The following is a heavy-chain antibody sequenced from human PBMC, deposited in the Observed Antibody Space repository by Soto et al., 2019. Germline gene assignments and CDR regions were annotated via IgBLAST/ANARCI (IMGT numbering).Heavy chain of an antibody. J-gene: IGHJ6*02. CDR1: LGTFSIYA. D-gene: IGHD5-18*01. Sequence: SVXVSSKSSLGTFSIYASIVLRQAPGQGLEGMGGIIPIFGTANYAQKFQGRVTITADESTSTAYMELSSLRSEDTAVYYCASLGTDMVKGYYYGMEVWGQGTTVTVAS. CDR3: ASLGTDMVKGYYYGMEV. V-gene: IGHV1-69*01. CDR2: IIPIFGTA.